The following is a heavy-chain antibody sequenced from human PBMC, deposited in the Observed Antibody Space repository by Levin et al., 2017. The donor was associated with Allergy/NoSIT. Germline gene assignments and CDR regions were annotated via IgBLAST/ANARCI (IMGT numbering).Heavy chain of an antibody. CDR3: AKEEVQLERLVGRAGFDP. CDR2: ISGSGGST. V-gene: IGHV3-23*01. J-gene: IGHJ5*02. D-gene: IGHD1-1*01. Sequence: GESLKISCAASGFTFSSYAMSWVRQAPGKGLEWVSAISGSGGSTYYADSVKGRFTISRDNSKNTLYLQMNSLRAEDTAVYYCAKEEVQLERLVGRAGFDPWGQGTLVTVSS. CDR1: GFTFSSYA.